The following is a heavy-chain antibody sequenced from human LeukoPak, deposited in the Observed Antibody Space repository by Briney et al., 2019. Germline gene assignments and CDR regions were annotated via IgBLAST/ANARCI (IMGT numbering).Heavy chain of an antibody. CDR2: INPTGGST. V-gene: IGHV1-46*01. CDR1: GYTFPSYF. D-gene: IGHD6-6*01. CDR3: ARTAARRSDY. Sequence: GASVKVSCKASGYTFPSYFMRWVRQAPGQGLEWMGIINPTGGSTTYAQKFQGRVTMTRDTSTSTVYMELSSLRSDDTAVYYCARTAARRSDYWGQGTLVTVSS. J-gene: IGHJ4*02.